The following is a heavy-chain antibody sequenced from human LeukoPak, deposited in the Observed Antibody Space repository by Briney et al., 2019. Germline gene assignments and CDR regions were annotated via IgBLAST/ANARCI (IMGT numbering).Heavy chain of an antibody. CDR2: VSYDGSNK. J-gene: IGHJ3*02. D-gene: IGHD6-13*01. Sequence: PGGSLRLSCAASGFIFSSYGMHWVRQAPGKGLEWVAVVSYDGSNKYYAESVKGRFTISRDNSKNTLYLQMNSLRAEDTAVYYCAKPYLAAPSTVISAFDIWGQGTMVTVAS. CDR1: GFIFSSYG. V-gene: IGHV3-30*18. CDR3: AKPYLAAPSTVISAFDI.